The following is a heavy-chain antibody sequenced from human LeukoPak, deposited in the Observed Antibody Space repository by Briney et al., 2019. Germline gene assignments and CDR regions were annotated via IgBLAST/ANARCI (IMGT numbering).Heavy chain of an antibody. CDR2: TYYRSKWYH. Sequence: SQTLSLTCGISGDSVSGASVWNWIRQSPSRGLERLGRTYYRSKWYHEYAASVEGRITINPDTSKNQVSLQLNSVTPEDTAVYYCARGGIAVAGLDYWGQGIQVTVSS. CDR1: GDSVSGASV. V-gene: IGHV6-1*01. D-gene: IGHD6-19*01. J-gene: IGHJ4*02. CDR3: ARGGIAVAGLDY.